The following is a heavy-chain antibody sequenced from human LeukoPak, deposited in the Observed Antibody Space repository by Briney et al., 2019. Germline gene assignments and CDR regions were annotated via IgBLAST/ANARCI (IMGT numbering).Heavy chain of an antibody. Sequence: PSETLSLTCNVSGGSMRSYFWSWIRQPPGKGLEWIGYIYYSGSTNHNPSLKSRVTISIDTSKNQLSLILTSVTAADTAVYYCMKHVEMTAYAAFDVWGQGTMVTVSS. J-gene: IGHJ3*01. D-gene: IGHD2-21*02. CDR2: IYYSGST. CDR1: GGSMRSYF. V-gene: IGHV4-59*08. CDR3: MKHVEMTAYAAFDV.